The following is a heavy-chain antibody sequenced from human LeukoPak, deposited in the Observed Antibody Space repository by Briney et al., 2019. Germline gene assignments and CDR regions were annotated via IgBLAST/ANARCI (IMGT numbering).Heavy chain of an antibody. J-gene: IGHJ4*02. CDR2: ISYDGSNK. CDR1: GFTFSSYG. V-gene: IGHV3-30*03. CDR3: ARDSTALDY. Sequence: GGSLRLSCAASGFTFSSYGMHWVRQAPGKGLEWVAVISYDGSNKYYADSVKGRFTISRDNSKNTLYLQMNSLRAEDTAVYYCARDSTALDYWGQGTLVTVSS.